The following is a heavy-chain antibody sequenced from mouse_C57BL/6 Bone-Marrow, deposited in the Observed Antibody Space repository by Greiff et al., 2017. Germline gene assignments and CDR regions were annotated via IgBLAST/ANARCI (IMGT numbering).Heavy chain of an antibody. D-gene: IGHD2-5*01. CDR2: IDPANGNT. Sequence: VQLQQSGAELVRPGASVKLSCTASGFNIKDDYMHWVKQRPEQGLEWIGRIDPANGNTKYAPKFQGKATITADTSSNTAYLQLSSLTSEDTAIYYCARNYYSNYEREMDYWGQGTSVTVSS. V-gene: IGHV14-3*01. CDR1: GFNIKDDY. J-gene: IGHJ4*01. CDR3: ARNYYSNYEREMDY.